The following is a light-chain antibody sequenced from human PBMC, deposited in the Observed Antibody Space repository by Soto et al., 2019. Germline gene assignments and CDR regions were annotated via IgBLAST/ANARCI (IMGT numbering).Light chain of an antibody. CDR3: QQNGALPRT. J-gene: IGKJ1*01. CDR1: QSVISNF. V-gene: IGKV3-20*01. CDR2: DTS. Sequence: EVVLTQSPGTLSLSPGESATLSCRASQSVISNFLAWYQQKPAQAPRLLIYDTSNRATGIPDRFSGSGSGTDFPLTISRLEPEDFAVYYCQQNGALPRTFGQGTKGEIK.